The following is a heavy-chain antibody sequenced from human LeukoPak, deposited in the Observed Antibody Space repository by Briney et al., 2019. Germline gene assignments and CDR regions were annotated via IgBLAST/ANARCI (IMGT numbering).Heavy chain of an antibody. CDR1: GYTFTSYG. CDR2: ISAYNGNT. D-gene: IGHD3-22*01. V-gene: IGHV1-18*01. Sequence: GASVKVSCKASGYTFTSYGISWVRQAPGQGLEWMGWISAYNGNTNYAQKLQGRVTMTTDTSTSTAYMELRSLRSDDTAVYYCARTTITMIVVVNPPDYWGQGTLVTVSS. J-gene: IGHJ4*02. CDR3: ARTTITMIVVVNPPDY.